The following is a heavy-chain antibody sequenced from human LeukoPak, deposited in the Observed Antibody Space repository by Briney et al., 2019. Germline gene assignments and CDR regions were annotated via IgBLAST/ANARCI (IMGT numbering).Heavy chain of an antibody. CDR1: GGSISSYY. V-gene: IGHV4-59*01. J-gene: IGHJ5*02. CDR2: IYYSGST. CDR3: ARGGYYGSGNDFRFDP. Sequence: SSETLSLTCTVSGGSISSYYWSWIRQPPGKGLEWIGYIYYSGSTNYNPSLKSRVTISVDTSKNQFSLKLSSVTAADTAVYYCARGGYYGSGNDFRFDPWGQGTLVTVPS. D-gene: IGHD3-10*01.